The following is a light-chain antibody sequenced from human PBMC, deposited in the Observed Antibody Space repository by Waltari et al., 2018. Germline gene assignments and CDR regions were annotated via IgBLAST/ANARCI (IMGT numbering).Light chain of an antibody. J-gene: IGLJ3*02. CDR1: NLAPNR. CDR3: QVWDDFIDSGV. V-gene: IGLV3-21*04. Sequence: YVVTQPPSVSVTPGQTATLTCGGENLAPNRGHWYQQKPGQAPFLVMFYDNDRPAGIPERFSGSNSGNTATLTINWVEAGDEADYHCQVWDDFIDSGVFGGGTRLSVL. CDR2: YDN.